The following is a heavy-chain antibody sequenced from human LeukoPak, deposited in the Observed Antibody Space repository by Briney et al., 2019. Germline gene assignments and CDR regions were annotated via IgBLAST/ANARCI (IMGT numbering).Heavy chain of an antibody. CDR2: IYASGKI. CDR1: GGSISTYS. D-gene: IGHD1-26*01. J-gene: IGHJ4*02. V-gene: IGHV4-4*07. CDR3: ARWEGGSYYDFDY. Sequence: SETLSLTCTVSGGSISTYSWSWIRQPAGKGLEWIGRIYASGKINYNPSLKSRVTMSVDTSNNQFSLKLTSVTAADTAVYYCARWEGGSYYDFDYWGQGTLVTVSS.